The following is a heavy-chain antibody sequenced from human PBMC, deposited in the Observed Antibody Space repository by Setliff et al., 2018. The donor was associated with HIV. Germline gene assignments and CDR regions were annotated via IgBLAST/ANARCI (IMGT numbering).Heavy chain of an antibody. CDR3: TIPASSLAPN. J-gene: IGHJ4*02. V-gene: IGHV4-39*01. CDR1: GASISSHNYY. CDR2: IRSSGDT. Sequence: SETLSLTCTVSGASISSHNYYWGWIHQSPGKGLEWIASIRSSGDTYYNPSLQSRVIISVDTSNNQISLKLTSVTAADTAVYYCTIPASSLAPNWGRGTQVTVSS.